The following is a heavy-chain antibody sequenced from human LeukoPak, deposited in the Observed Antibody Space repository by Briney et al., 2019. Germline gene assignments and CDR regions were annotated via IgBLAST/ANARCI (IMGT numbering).Heavy chain of an antibody. J-gene: IGHJ6*03. D-gene: IGHD6-6*01. V-gene: IGHV3-7*01. Sequence: GGSLRLSCAASEFTFSNYGMHWVRQVPGKGLEWVANIKQDGSEKYYVDSVKGRFTISRDNAKNSLYLQMNSLRAEDTAVYYCARVSSFYYYYMDVWGKGTTVTVSS. CDR3: ARVSSFYYYYMDV. CDR2: IKQDGSEK. CDR1: EFTFSNYG.